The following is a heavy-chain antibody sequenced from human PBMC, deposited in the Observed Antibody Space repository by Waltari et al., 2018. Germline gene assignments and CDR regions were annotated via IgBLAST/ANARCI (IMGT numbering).Heavy chain of an antibody. V-gene: IGHV3-21*01. CDR1: GFPFSSYT. CDR3: ARDGGIRDLDY. D-gene: IGHD3-16*01. CDR2: ISGSSNYM. Sequence: EVQLVESGGGLVKPGGSLRLSCAASGFPFSSYTMTWVRQAPGQGLEWVSSISGSSNYMYYADSVKGRFTISRDNAKNSLYLQMNSLRADDTAVYYCARDGGIRDLDYWGQGTLVTVSS. J-gene: IGHJ4*02.